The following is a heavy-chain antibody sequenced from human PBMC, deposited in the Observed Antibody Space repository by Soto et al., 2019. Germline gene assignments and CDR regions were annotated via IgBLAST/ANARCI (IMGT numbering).Heavy chain of an antibody. CDR3: ARHPSDFWFDP. J-gene: IGHJ5*02. Sequence: PSETLSLTCSVSGGSISSSSYFWGWIRQPPGKGLEWIGSIYYSGSTYYKPSLKNRDTVSVDTSKKQISLKLRYVTAADTAVYYCARHPSDFWFDPWGQGTLVT. CDR2: IYYSGST. CDR1: GGSISSSSYF. V-gene: IGHV4-39*01. D-gene: IGHD2-21*02.